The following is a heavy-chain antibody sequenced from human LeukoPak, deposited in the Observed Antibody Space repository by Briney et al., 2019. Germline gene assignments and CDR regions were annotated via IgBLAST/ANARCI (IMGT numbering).Heavy chain of an antibody. CDR3: ARVPLGYCSGGSCYPGWFDP. CDR2: IYYSGST. CDR1: GGSISSYY. Sequence: SETLSLTCTVSGGSISSYYWSWIRQRPGQGLEWLGYIYYSGSTNYNPSLKSRVTISVDTSKNQFSLKLSSVTAADTAVYYCARVPLGYCSGGSCYPGWFDPWGQGTLVTVSS. D-gene: IGHD2-15*01. J-gene: IGHJ5*02. V-gene: IGHV4-59*01.